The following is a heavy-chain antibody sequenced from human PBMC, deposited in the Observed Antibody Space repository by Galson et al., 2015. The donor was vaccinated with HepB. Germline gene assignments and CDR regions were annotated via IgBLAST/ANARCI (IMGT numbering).Heavy chain of an antibody. D-gene: IGHD5-24*01. J-gene: IGHJ4*02. CDR3: ARSRRDGYKHFDY. V-gene: IGHV3-21*01. CDR1: GFTFSSYS. CDR2: ISSSSSYI. Sequence: SLRLSCAASGFTFSSYSMNWVRQAPGKGLEWVSSISSSSSYIYYADSVKGRFTISRDNAKNSLYLQMNSLRAEDTAVYYCARSRRDGYKHFDYWGQGTLVTVSS.